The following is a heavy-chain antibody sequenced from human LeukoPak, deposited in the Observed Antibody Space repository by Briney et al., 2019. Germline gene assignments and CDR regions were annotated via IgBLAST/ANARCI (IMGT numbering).Heavy chain of an antibody. Sequence: GSLRLSCAASGFTFSDYYMSWIRQAPGKGLEWVSYISSSGSTIYYADSVKGRFTISRDNAKNSLYLQMNSLRAEDTAVYYCARDRRSQWELLAAFDIWGQGTMVTVSS. CDR1: GFTFSDYY. D-gene: IGHD1-26*01. J-gene: IGHJ3*02. V-gene: IGHV3-11*04. CDR2: ISSSGSTI. CDR3: ARDRRSQWELLAAFDI.